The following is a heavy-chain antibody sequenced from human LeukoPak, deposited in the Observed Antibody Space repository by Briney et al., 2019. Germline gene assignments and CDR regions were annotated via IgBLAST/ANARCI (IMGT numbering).Heavy chain of an antibody. Sequence: GGSLTLSCAASGYTFTSYYMHWVRQAPGQGLEWMGIINPSGGSTSYAQKFQGRVTMTRDTSTSTVYMELSSLRSEDTAVYYCAIAAAGPFDYWGQGTLVTVSS. CDR1: GYTFTSYY. J-gene: IGHJ4*02. V-gene: IGHV1-46*01. D-gene: IGHD6-13*01. CDR3: AIAAAGPFDY. CDR2: INPSGGST.